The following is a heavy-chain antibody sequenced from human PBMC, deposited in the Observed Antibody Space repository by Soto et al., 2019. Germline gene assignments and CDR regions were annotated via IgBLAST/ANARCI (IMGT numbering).Heavy chain of an antibody. CDR2: ISQSGNT. Sequence: ETLSLTCSIYSGSCSGYYWSWMRQPPGKGLEWIGEISQSGNTNYSPSLKSRVSISIDTSKKQFPLNLASVSAADTAVYYCARAPKVSGSSQTRPDFWGQGTLVTVSS. J-gene: IGHJ4*02. CDR3: ARAPKVSGSSQTRPDF. V-gene: IGHV4-34*01. CDR1: SGSCSGYY. D-gene: IGHD6-6*01.